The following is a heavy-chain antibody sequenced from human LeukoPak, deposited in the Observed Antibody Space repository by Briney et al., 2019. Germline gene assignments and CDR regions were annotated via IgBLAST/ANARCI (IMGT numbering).Heavy chain of an antibody. D-gene: IGHD3-16*01. CDR2: SRGKSQSYTT. CDR1: GLTLSDHI. V-gene: IGHV3-72*01. CDR3: TRDGGKSGNTAFDI. Sequence: QAGRSLRLSCTASGLTLSDHIIDWVRQAPGKGLEWGGRSRGKSQSYTTEYAASVKDRFTISRDDSKNSLHLQMNSLKTEDTAVYFCTRDGGKSGNTAFDIWGQGTMVTVSS. J-gene: IGHJ3*02.